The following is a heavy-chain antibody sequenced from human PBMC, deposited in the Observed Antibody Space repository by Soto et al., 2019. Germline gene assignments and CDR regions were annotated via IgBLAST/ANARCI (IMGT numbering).Heavy chain of an antibody. D-gene: IGHD3-22*01. V-gene: IGHV4-59*01. CDR2: IYYRGST. CDR3: ARLNYYDSTGTIDY. J-gene: IGHJ4*02. CDR1: GGSISSYY. Sequence: SETLSLTCTVSGGSISSYYWSWIRQPPGKGLEWIGYIYYRGSTNYNPSLKSRVTISVDTSKNQFSLKLSSVTAADTAMYYCARLNYYDSTGTIDYWGQGXLVTVSS.